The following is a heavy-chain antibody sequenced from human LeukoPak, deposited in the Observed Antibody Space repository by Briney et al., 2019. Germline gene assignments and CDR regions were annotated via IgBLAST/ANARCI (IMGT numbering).Heavy chain of an antibody. D-gene: IGHD6-19*01. CDR2: ISSSGSTI. Sequence: PGGSLRLSCAASGFTFSKAWMNWVRQAPGKGLEWVSYISSSGSTIYYADSVKGRFTISRDNAKNSLYLQMNNLRAEDTAVYYCARDSIEVAGTAMDYWGQGTLVTVSS. V-gene: IGHV3-48*03. CDR3: ARDSIEVAGTAMDY. CDR1: GFTFSKAW. J-gene: IGHJ4*02.